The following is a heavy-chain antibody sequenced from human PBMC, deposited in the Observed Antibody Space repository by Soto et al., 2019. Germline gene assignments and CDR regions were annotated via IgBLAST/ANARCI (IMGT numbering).Heavy chain of an antibody. CDR1: GFTFSSYE. V-gene: IGHV3-48*03. CDR2: ISSSGSTI. J-gene: IGHJ4*02. CDR3: ASNPTD. Sequence: XGSLRLYFAASGFTFSSYEMNWVRQAPGKGLDWVSYISSSGSTIYYADSVKGRFTISRDNAKNSLYLQMNSLRAEDTAVYYCASNPTDWGQGTLVTVSS.